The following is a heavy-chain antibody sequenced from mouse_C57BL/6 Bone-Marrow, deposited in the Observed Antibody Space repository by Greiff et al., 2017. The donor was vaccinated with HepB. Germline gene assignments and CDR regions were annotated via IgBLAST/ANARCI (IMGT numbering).Heavy chain of an antibody. CDR2: IDPENGDT. V-gene: IGHV14-4*01. D-gene: IGHD1-1*01. CDR1: GFNIKDDY. Sequence: DVKLQESGAELVRPGASVKLSCTASGFNIKDDYMHWVKQRPEQGLEWIGWIDPENGDTEYASKFQGKATITADTSSNTAYLQLSSLTSEDTAVFYCTTELQDYAMDYWGQGTSVTVSS. CDR3: TTELQDYAMDY. J-gene: IGHJ4*01.